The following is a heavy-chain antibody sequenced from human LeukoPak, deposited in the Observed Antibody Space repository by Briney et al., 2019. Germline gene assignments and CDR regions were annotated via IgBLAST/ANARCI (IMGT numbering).Heavy chain of an antibody. Sequence: GGSLRLSCAASGFTFSSYGMPWVRQAPGKGLEWVAVISYDGSNKYYADSVKGRFTISRDNSKNTLYLQMNSLRAEDTAVYYCAKVATKGDAFDIWGQGTMVTVSS. V-gene: IGHV3-30*18. D-gene: IGHD2-8*01. CDR3: AKVATKGDAFDI. CDR1: GFTFSSYG. CDR2: ISYDGSNK. J-gene: IGHJ3*02.